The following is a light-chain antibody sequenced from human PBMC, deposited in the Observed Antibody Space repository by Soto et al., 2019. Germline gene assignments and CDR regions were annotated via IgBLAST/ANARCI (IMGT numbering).Light chain of an antibody. CDR1: SSDVGSYNL. CDR2: EGS. J-gene: IGLJ1*01. CDR3: FSYAGGSTYV. Sequence: QSVLTQPASVSGSPGQSITISCTGTSSDVGSYNLVSWYQQHPGKAPKLMIYEGSKRPSGVSNRFFGSQSGNTASLTISGLQAEDEADYYCFSYAGGSTYVFGTGTKVTV. V-gene: IGLV2-23*01.